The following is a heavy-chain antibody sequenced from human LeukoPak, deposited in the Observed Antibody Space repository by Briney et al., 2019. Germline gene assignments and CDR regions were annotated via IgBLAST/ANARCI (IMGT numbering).Heavy chain of an antibody. Sequence: GGSLRLSCAASGFRFSAYHMNWVRQAPGKGLEWLAYISIGSSLIYYADSVRGRFAISRDNAKTSLYLQMNSLTADDTAVYYCAIDSYGNDYWGQGTLVTVSS. CDR2: ISIGSSLI. CDR1: GFRFSAYH. D-gene: IGHD5-18*01. J-gene: IGHJ4*02. V-gene: IGHV3-48*01. CDR3: AIDSYGNDY.